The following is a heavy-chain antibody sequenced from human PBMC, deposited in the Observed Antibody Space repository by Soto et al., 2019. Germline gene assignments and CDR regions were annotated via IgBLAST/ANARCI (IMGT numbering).Heavy chain of an antibody. J-gene: IGHJ4*02. V-gene: IGHV3-23*01. Sequence: EVQLLESWGGLVQPGESLRLSCAASGFTFSSYAMSWVRQAPGKGLEWVAVISGSDDSPYYADSVKGRFPISRDNSKNTLYLQMNSVRSEDRAVYYCATRSSSFTFDYWGQGTLVTVSS. CDR2: ISGSDDSP. CDR1: GFTFSSYA. D-gene: IGHD6-6*01. CDR3: ATRSSSFTFDY.